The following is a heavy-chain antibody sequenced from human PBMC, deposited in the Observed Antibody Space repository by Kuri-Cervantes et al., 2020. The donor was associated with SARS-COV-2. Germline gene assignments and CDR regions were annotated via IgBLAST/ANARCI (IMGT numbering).Heavy chain of an antibody. V-gene: IGHV3-23*01. Sequence: GGFLRPPLPPSGLPFSTNAMSWVRQAPGKGLEWVSAISGSGGSTYYADSVKGRFTISRDNSKNTLYLQMNSLRAEDTAVYYCAKDGRLIAARLPRPGQTYFDYWGQGTLVTVSS. J-gene: IGHJ4*02. CDR2: ISGSGGST. D-gene: IGHD6-6*01. CDR3: AKDGRLIAARLPRPGQTYFDY. CDR1: GLPFSTNA.